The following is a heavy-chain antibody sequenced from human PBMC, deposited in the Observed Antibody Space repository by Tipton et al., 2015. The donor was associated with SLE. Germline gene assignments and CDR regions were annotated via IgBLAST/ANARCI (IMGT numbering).Heavy chain of an antibody. J-gene: IGHJ4*02. D-gene: IGHD2/OR15-2a*01. Sequence: TLSLTCSVSGGSISHFYWSWIRQPPGKGLEWVAYIYYSGTTNYNPTLKSRVSISVVTSKNHLSLKLTSVTAADTAVYFCARSSSVRTLLWPTIAYWGQGTLVTVSS. CDR3: ARSSSVRTLLWPTIAY. CDR1: GGSISHFY. V-gene: IGHV4-59*08. CDR2: IYYSGTT.